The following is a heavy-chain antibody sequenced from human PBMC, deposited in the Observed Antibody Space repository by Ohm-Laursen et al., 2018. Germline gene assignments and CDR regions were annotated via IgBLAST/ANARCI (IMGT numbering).Heavy chain of an antibody. V-gene: IGHV1-18*01. Sequence: GASVKVSCKASGYTFTSYGINWVRQAPGQGLEWMGWISTYNGNTKFAQKLQGRVTITADESTSTAYMELSSLRSEDTAVYYCARSGSILTGLPVDEPAPEYFQHWGQGTLVTVSS. CDR2: ISTYNGNT. CDR1: GYTFTSYG. J-gene: IGHJ1*01. D-gene: IGHD3-9*01. CDR3: ARSGSILTGLPVDEPAPEYFQH.